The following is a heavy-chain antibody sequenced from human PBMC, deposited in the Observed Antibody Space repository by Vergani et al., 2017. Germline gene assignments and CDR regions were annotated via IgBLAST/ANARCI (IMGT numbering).Heavy chain of an antibody. Sequence: EVQLVESGGGLVKPGGSLTLSCAASGVMFNNYNLNWVRQVPGKGLEWVSTISTRSSYTHYADSVRGRFTISRDDAQNSLYLQMNSLRAEDAAVYYCATSGTIHIVVAASDNEAFDMWGQGTVVTVSS. D-gene: IGHD2-15*01. CDR2: ISTRSSYT. V-gene: IGHV3-21*01. CDR1: GVMFNNYN. J-gene: IGHJ3*02. CDR3: ATSGTIHIVVAASDNEAFDM.